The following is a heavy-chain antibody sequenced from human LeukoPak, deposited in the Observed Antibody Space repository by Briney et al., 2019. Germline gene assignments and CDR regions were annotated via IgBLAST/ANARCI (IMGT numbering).Heavy chain of an antibody. D-gene: IGHD1-1*01. V-gene: IGHV3-23*01. CDR3: ARRPANGGFIDY. Sequence: GGSLRLSCAASGLTFSSYAMSWVRQAPGKGLEWVSAMSGSGDSTYYADSVKGRFTISRDNAKNTLYLQMNSLRAEDTAVYYCARRPANGGFIDYWGQGTLVTVSS. CDR1: GLTFSSYA. CDR2: MSGSGDST. J-gene: IGHJ4*02.